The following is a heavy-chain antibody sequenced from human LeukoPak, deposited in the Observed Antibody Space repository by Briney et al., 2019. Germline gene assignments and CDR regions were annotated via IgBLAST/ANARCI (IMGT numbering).Heavy chain of an antibody. CDR3: AKGGNDFDY. V-gene: IGHV3-23*01. CDR2: ISDTGGST. Sequence: PGGSLRLSCAASGFTFDSYPMNWVRQAPGKGLEWVSGISDTGGSTYYADSVKGRFTISRDNSKNTLYLQMNSLRIADTAIYYCAKGGNDFDYWGQGTLVTASS. CDR1: GFTFDSYP. D-gene: IGHD3-16*01. J-gene: IGHJ4*02.